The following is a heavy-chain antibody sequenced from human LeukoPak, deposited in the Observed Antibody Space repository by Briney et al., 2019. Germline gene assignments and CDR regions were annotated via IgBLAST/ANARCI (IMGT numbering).Heavy chain of an antibody. CDR3: AKDLRSSGYNGFDY. CDR2: ISYDGSNK. J-gene: IGHJ4*02. CDR1: GFTFSSYG. V-gene: IGHV3-30*18. D-gene: IGHD3-22*01. Sequence: GSLRLSCAASGFTFSSYGMRWVRQAPGKGLEWVAVISYDGSNKYYADSVKGRFTISRDNSKNTLYLQMNSLRAEDTAVYYCAKDLRSSGYNGFDYWGQGTLVTVSS.